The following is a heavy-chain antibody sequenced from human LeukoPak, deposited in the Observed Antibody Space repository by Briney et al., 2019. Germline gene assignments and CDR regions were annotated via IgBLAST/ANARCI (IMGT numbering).Heavy chain of an antibody. CDR2: ISAYNGNT. Sequence: ASVKVSCKASGYTFTSYGISWVRQAPGQGLEWMGWISAYNGNTNYAQKLQGRVTMTTDTSTSTAYMELRSLRSDDTAVYYCARDLDIVVVPAAMYWFDPWGQGTLVTASS. D-gene: IGHD2-2*03. CDR1: GYTFTSYG. CDR3: ARDLDIVVVPAAMYWFDP. J-gene: IGHJ5*02. V-gene: IGHV1-18*01.